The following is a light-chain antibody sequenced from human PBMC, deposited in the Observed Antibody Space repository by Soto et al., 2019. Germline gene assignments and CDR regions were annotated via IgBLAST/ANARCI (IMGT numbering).Light chain of an antibody. CDR1: QNINNW. CDR3: QHMRT. V-gene: IGKV1-5*01. J-gene: IGKJ1*01. Sequence: TQSPSTLSASIRDRVTITCRASQNINNWIAWYQQKPGKAPKFLIYDASTLESGVPSRFSGSGFGTEFSLTIRSLQPDDFGSYYCQHMRTFGQGTKVDIK. CDR2: DAS.